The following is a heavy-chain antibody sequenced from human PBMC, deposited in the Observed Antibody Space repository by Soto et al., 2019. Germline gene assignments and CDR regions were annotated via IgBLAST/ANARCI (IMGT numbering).Heavy chain of an antibody. CDR2: INSDGSDS. CDR1: GFTCSNFG. J-gene: IGHJ4*02. Sequence: GGSLRLSWAAAGFTCSNFGRHWVRQAPGKGLVWVSHINSDGSDSTHADSVKGRFTISRDNAKNTLYLQMNSLRAEDTAVYFCVRDDPGLGMDYRGLGTLVTVSS. CDR3: VRDDPGLGMDY. D-gene: IGHD1-26*01. V-gene: IGHV3-74*01.